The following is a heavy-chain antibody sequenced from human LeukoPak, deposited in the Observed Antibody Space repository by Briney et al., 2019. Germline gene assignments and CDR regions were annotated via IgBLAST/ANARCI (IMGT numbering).Heavy chain of an antibody. CDR3: ARDQNGRFYYFDY. D-gene: IGHD1-26*01. CDR2: IWYDGSYK. J-gene: IGHJ4*02. Sequence: PGGSLRLSCAASGFPFTTSGMHWVRQAPGKGLEWVAFIWYDGSYKYYADSVKGQFSISRDNSKNTLSLQMDSLRAEDTAMYYCARDQNGRFYYFDYWGQGTLVTVSS. V-gene: IGHV3-33*01. CDR1: GFPFTTSG.